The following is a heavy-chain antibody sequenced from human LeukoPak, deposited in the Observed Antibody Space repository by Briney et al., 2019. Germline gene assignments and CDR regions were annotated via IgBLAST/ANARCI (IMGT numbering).Heavy chain of an antibody. CDR3: ARDRGSLRYYFDY. Sequence: QTPSDSRAKSGDCASSTMGGWKWIRQSPSRGLEWLGSTYYRSKWYNDYALSVKSRIATNPDTSKNQFSLQLNSVTPEDTAVYYCARDRGSLRYYFDYYCRGNLVTVSS. V-gene: IGHV6-1*01. J-gene: IGHJ4*02. D-gene: IGHD1-26*01. CDR1: GDCASSTMGG. CDR2: TYYRSKWYN.